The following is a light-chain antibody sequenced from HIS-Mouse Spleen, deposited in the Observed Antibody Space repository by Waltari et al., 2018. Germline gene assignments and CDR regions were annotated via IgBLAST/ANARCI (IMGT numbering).Light chain of an antibody. CDR2: EDS. V-gene: IGLV3-10*01. Sequence: SYELTQPPSVSVSPGQTARITCSGDALPKKYAYWYQQKSGQAPVLVMYEDSKRPSGITERFSGSRSGTMATLTISRAQVEDEADYYCYSTDSSGNHRVFGGGTKLTVL. CDR3: YSTDSSGNHRV. CDR1: ALPKKY. J-gene: IGLJ2*01.